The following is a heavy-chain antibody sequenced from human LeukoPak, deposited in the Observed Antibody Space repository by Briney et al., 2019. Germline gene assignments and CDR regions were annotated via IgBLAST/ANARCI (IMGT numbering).Heavy chain of an antibody. V-gene: IGHV3-53*01. CDR1: GITVSSNY. CDR2: IYSGGST. CDR3: ARDLAHTQSFDI. J-gene: IGHJ3*02. D-gene: IGHD2-2*02. Sequence: PGGSLRLSCAVSGITVSSNYMYWVRQAPGKGLEWVSVIYSGGSTYYSDSVKGRFTISMDNSKSTVYLQMNSLRAEDTAVYYCARDLAHTQSFDIWGRGTMVTVSS.